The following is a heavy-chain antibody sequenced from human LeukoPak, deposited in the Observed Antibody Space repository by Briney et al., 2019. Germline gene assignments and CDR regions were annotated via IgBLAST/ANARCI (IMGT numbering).Heavy chain of an antibody. CDR3: ARDRGTSSWYNWFDP. D-gene: IGHD6-13*01. Sequence: PGGSLRHSCAASGFTVNSNYMSWVRQAPGKGLEWVSVIYSGGSTYYADSVKGRFTISRHNSKNTLYLQMNSLRAEDTAVYYCARDRGTSSWYNWFDPWGQGTLATVSS. J-gene: IGHJ5*02. V-gene: IGHV3-53*04. CDR1: GFTVNSNY. CDR2: IYSGGST.